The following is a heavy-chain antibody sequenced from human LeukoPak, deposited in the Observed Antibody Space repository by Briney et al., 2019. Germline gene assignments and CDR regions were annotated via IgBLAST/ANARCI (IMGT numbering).Heavy chain of an antibody. J-gene: IGHJ4*02. Sequence: SETLSLTCAVSGGSISSGGYSWSWIRQPPGTGLEWLGYIYHSGSTYYNPSLKSRVTISVDRSKNQFSLKLSSVTAADTAVYYWGRVDYRYDLNFDYGGQGTLVTASP. CDR3: GRVDYRYDLNFDY. CDR2: IYHSGST. D-gene: IGHD3-3*01. V-gene: IGHV4-30-2*01. CDR1: GGSISSGGYS.